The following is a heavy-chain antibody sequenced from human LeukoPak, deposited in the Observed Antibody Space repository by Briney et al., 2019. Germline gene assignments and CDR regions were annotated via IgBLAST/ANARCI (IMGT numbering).Heavy chain of an antibody. V-gene: IGHV3-74*01. J-gene: IGHJ4*02. CDR2: INPDGSSS. Sequence: GGSLRLSCAASGFTFSNYWMHWVRQAPGKGLEWVSRINPDGSSSNYADFVKGRFTMSRDNAKRMVYLQMDGLRAEDTAVFSCVRQAVSGDSGIAYWGRGVLVTVSS. D-gene: IGHD4-17*01. CDR3: VRQAVSGDSGIAY. CDR1: GFTFSNYW.